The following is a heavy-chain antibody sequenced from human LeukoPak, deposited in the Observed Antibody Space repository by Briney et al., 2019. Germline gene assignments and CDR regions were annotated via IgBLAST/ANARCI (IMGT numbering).Heavy chain of an antibody. V-gene: IGHV3-53*01. J-gene: IGHJ4*02. D-gene: IGHD5-24*01. CDR2: FYVGGAT. CDR3: ARGDGYNFFDY. CDR1: GFSVTNNY. Sequence: GGSLTLSCAVSGFSVTNNYMSWVRQAPGKGLEWVSVFYVGGATYYADSVKGRFTISRDNSENTLYLQMKSLRAEDTAVYYCARGDGYNFFDYWGQGTLVTVSS.